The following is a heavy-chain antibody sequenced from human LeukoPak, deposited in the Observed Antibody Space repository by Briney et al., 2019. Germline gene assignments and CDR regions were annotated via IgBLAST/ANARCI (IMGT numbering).Heavy chain of an antibody. CDR1: GYSFTSYW. Sequence: GESLKISCKGSGYSFTSYWLGWVRPMPGKGLEWMGIIYPGDSDTRFSPSFQGQVTISADKSSGTAYLQWSSLKASDTAMYYCATGGYYYDSSGYYRPFDYWGQGTLVTVSS. CDR3: ATGGYYYDSSGYYRPFDY. CDR2: IYPGDSDT. J-gene: IGHJ4*02. D-gene: IGHD3-22*01. V-gene: IGHV5-51*01.